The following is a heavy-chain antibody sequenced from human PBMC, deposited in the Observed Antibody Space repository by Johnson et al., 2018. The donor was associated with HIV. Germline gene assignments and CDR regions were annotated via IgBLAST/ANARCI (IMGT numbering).Heavy chain of an antibody. Sequence: QVQLVESGGGLVQPGGSLRLSCAASGFTFSDYYMSWIRQAPGKGLEWVAIISYDGNNKYYTDSVKGRFTISIDNSKNSLYLQMNSLRAEDTAVYYCASREVVVTAIPKFGASDIWGQGTMVTVSS. CDR1: GFTFSDYY. V-gene: IGHV3-30-3*01. J-gene: IGHJ3*02. CDR3: ASREVVVTAIPKFGASDI. D-gene: IGHD2-21*02. CDR2: ISYDGNNK.